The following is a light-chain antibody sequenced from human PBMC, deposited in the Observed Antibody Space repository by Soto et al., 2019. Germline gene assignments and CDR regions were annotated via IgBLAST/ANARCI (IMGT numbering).Light chain of an antibody. V-gene: IGKV3-11*01. CDR2: DAS. CDR1: QSVSTY. J-gene: IGKJ1*01. CDR3: QQRSHWPPWT. Sequence: EIVLTQSPATLSLSPGERATLSCRASQSVSTYLAWYQHKPGQAPRLLIYDASNRATGIPARFSGSGSGTDFTLTISSLEPEDFAVYYCQQRSHWPPWTFCQGTKVEI.